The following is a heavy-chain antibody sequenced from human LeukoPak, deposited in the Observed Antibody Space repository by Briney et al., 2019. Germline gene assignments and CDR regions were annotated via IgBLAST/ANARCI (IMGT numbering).Heavy chain of an antibody. CDR1: GYSFTSYG. V-gene: IGHV1-18*01. D-gene: IGHD5-18*01. CDR2: ISTDNGNT. CDR3: ARGYSYGYGPLDY. Sequence: WASVKVSFKASGYSFTSYGINWVRQAPGQGLEWMGWISTDNGNTDYAQNLQGRVTMTTDTSTSTAYMELRSLRSDDTAVYYCARGYSYGYGPLDYWGQGTLVTVSS. J-gene: IGHJ4*02.